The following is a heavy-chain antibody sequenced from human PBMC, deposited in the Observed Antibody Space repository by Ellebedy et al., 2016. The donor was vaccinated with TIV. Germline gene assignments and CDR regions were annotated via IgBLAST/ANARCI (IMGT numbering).Heavy chain of an antibody. V-gene: IGHV4-4*02. CDR1: GGSISSSNW. D-gene: IGHD5-12*01. CDR2: IYYSGST. CDR3: ARDGGVVATRGGYYYYGMDV. Sequence: MPSGTLSLTCAVSGGSISSSNWWSWVRQPPGKGLEWIGYIYYSGSTYYNPSLKSRVTISVDTSKNQFSLKLSSVTAADTAVYYCARDGGVVATRGGYYYYGMDVWGQGTTVTVSS. J-gene: IGHJ6*02.